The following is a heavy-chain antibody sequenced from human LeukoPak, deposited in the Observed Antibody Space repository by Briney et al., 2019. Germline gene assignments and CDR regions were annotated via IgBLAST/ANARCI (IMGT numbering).Heavy chain of an antibody. CDR2: INPSGGST. J-gene: IGHJ5*02. V-gene: IGHV1-46*01. CDR3: ARGYCSSTSCFGFDP. CDR1: GYTFTSYY. Sequence: GASVKVSCKASGYTFTSYYMHWVRQAPGQGLEWMGIINPSGGSTSYAQKFQGRVTMTRDTSISTAYMELSRLRSDDTAVYYCARGYCSSTSCFGFDPWGQGTLVTVSS. D-gene: IGHD2-2*01.